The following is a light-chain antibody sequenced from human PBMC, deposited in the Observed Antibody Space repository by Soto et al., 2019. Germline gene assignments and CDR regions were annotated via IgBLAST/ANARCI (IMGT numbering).Light chain of an antibody. V-gene: IGLV2-11*01. Sequence: QSALTQPRSVSGSPGHSVTISCTGTSSDVGGYNYVSWYQQHPGKAPKLMIYDVSKRPSGVPDRFSGSKSGNTASLTSSGLQAEDEADYYCCSYAGSYTYVFGTGTKVTVL. J-gene: IGLJ1*01. CDR1: SSDVGGYNY. CDR2: DVS. CDR3: CSYAGSYTYV.